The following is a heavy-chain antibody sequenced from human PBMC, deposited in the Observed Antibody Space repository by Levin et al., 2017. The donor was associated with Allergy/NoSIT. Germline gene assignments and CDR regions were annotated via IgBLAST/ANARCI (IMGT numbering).Heavy chain of an antibody. CDR3: ARGGAGGSCRYSPFDY. Sequence: SVKVSCKASGGTFSSYAISWVRQAPGQGLEWMGGIIPIFGTANYAQKFQGRVTITADKSTSTAYMELSSLRSEDTAVYYCARGGAGGSCRYSPFDYWGQGTLVTVSS. CDR2: IIPIFGTA. J-gene: IGHJ4*02. CDR1: GGTFSSYA. D-gene: IGHD3-16*02. V-gene: IGHV1-69*06.